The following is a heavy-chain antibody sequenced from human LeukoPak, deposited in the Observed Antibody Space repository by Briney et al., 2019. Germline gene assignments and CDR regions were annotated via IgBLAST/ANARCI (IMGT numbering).Heavy chain of an antibody. CDR1: GFTFRSYW. Sequence: PGGSLRLSCAASGFTFRSYWMHWVRQAPGKGLVWVSRINSDGSSTNYADSVKGRFTISRDNAKNTLYLQMNSLRAEDTAVYYCASIGAAGMSASFDHWGQGTLVTVSS. V-gene: IGHV3-74*01. CDR2: INSDGSST. J-gene: IGHJ4*02. CDR3: ASIGAAGMSASFDH. D-gene: IGHD6-13*01.